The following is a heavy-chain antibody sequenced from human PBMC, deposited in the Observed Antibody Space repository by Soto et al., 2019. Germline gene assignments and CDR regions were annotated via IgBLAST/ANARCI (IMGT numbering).Heavy chain of an antibody. V-gene: IGHV4-4*09. CDR3: ARAYYDRSGYAVDP. D-gene: IGHD3-22*01. CDR2: IYKGGSI. J-gene: IGHJ5*02. CDR1: GGSISNDY. Sequence: QVHLQESGPGLVKPSETLSLTCRVSGGSISNDYWTWIRQPPGKGLEWIGYIYKGGSINYNPSLKSRVTISVDMSNNQFSLKLSSVTAADTAVYYCARAYYDRSGYAVDPWGQGTLVTVSS.